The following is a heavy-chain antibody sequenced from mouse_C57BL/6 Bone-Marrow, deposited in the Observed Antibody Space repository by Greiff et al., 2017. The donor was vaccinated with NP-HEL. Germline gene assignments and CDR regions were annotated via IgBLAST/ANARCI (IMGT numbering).Heavy chain of an antibody. V-gene: IGHV1-64*01. CDR3: ARCEGLLPHYFDY. CDR2: IHPNSGST. Sequence: QVHVKQPGAELVKPGASVKLSCKASGYTFTSYWMHWVKQRPGQGLEWIGMIHPNSGSTNYNEKFKSKATLTVDKSSSTAYMQLSSLTSEDSAVYYCARCEGLLPHYFDYWGQGTTLTVSS. CDR1: GYTFTSYW. J-gene: IGHJ2*01. D-gene: IGHD1-1*01.